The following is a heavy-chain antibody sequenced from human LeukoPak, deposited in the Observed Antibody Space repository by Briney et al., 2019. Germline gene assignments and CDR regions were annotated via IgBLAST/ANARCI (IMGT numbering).Heavy chain of an antibody. D-gene: IGHD2-15*01. CDR2: IWYDGSNK. J-gene: IGHJ4*02. CDR3: ASASYCKGGSCYSVH. Sequence: PGGSLRLSCAASGFTFSDTYMTWVRQAPGKGLEWVAVIWYDGSNKYYADSVKGRFTISRDNSKNTLYLQMNSLRAEDTAVYYCASASYCKGGSCYSVHWGQGTLVTVSS. CDR1: GFTFSDTY. V-gene: IGHV3-33*08.